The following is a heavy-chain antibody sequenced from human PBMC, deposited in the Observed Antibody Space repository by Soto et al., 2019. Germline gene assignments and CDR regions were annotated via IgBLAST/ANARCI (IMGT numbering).Heavy chain of an antibody. CDR3: ARDNYNYSGMDV. V-gene: IGHV1-2*02. CDR1: GYIFNDYY. CDR2: INPYNGGA. J-gene: IGHJ6*02. Sequence: ASVKVSCKASGYIFNDYYIHWVRQAPGQGLEWMGWINPYNGGANFAQEFQGRATMTRDTSLSIVYMEVTRLTYDDTAVYYCARDNYNYSGMDVWGQGTTVTVSS.